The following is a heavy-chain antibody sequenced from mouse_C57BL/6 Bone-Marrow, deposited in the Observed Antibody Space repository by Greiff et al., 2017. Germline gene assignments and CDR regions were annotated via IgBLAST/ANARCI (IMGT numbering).Heavy chain of an antibody. J-gene: IGHJ2*01. V-gene: IGHV14-4*01. CDR1: GFTINDDY. CDR3: TTGGDYYGNYVGY. Sequence: EVQLQQSGAELVRPGASVKLSCTASGFTINDDYMHWVKQRPEQGLEWIGRIDPENGDTEYASKFQGKATITEDTSTNTAYLQLSSLTSEDTAVXSGTTGGDYYGNYVGYWGQGTTLTVSS. D-gene: IGHD2-1*01. CDR2: IDPENGDT.